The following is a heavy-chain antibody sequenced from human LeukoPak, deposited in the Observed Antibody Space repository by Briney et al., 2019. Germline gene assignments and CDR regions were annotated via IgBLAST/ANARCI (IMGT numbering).Heavy chain of an antibody. Sequence: GGSLRLSCAASGLTFSSYAMSWVRQAPGKGLEWVSSISSSSSYIYYADSVKGRFTISRDNAKNSLYLQMNSLRAEDTAVYYCARKTVGDFDYWGQGTLVTVSS. D-gene: IGHD1-26*01. CDR1: GLTFSSYA. CDR2: ISSSSSYI. J-gene: IGHJ4*02. CDR3: ARKTVGDFDY. V-gene: IGHV3-21*01.